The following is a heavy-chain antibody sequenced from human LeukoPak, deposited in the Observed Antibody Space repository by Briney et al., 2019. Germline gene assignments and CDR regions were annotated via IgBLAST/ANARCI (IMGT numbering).Heavy chain of an antibody. CDR3: ARGGSYYYDSSGYFH. V-gene: IGHV1-8*01. CDR1: GYTFTSYD. CDR2: MNPNSGNT. J-gene: IGHJ4*02. D-gene: IGHD3-22*01. Sequence: APVKVSCKASGYTFTSYDINWVRQATGQGLEWMGWMNPNSGNTGYAQKFQGRVTMTRNTSISTAYMELSSLRSEDTAVYYCARGGSYYYDSSGYFHWGQGTLVTVSS.